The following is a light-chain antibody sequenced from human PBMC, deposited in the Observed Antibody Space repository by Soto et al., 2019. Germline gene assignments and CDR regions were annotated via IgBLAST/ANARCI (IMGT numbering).Light chain of an antibody. CDR3: SSYTSNKTVV. Sequence: QSVLTQPASVSGSPGQSITISCTGTRSDIGGYNYVSWYQQLPGKAPKFIIHDVSDRPSGVSYRFSGSKSGNTASLTISGLQADDEADYYCSSYTSNKTVVFGGGTKLTVL. CDR2: DVS. CDR1: RSDIGGYNY. J-gene: IGLJ2*01. V-gene: IGLV2-14*03.